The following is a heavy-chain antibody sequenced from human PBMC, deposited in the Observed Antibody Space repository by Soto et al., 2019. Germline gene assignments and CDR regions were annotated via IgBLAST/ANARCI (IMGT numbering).Heavy chain of an antibody. CDR1: GFTFSSYA. CDR3: AKEEYYDSSGYQGY. Sequence: LRLSCAASGFTFSSYAMSWVRQAPGKGLEWVSAISGSGGSTYYADSVKGRFTISRDNSKNTLYLQMNSLRAEDTAVYYCAKEEYYDSSGYQGYWGQGTLVTVSS. CDR2: ISGSGGST. V-gene: IGHV3-23*01. D-gene: IGHD3-22*01. J-gene: IGHJ4*02.